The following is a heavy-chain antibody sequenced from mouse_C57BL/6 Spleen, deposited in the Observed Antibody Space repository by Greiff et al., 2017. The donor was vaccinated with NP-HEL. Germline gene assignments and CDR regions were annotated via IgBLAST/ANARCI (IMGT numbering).Heavy chain of an antibody. Sequence: EVHVVESGGGLVKPGGSLKLSCAASGFTFSSYAMSWVRQTPEKRLEWVATISDGGSYTYYPDNVKGRFTISRDNAKNNLYLQMSHLKSEDTAMYYCARDDYDGDYFDYWGQGTTLTVSS. CDR3: ARDDYDGDYFDY. CDR1: GFTFSSYA. D-gene: IGHD2-4*01. J-gene: IGHJ2*01. CDR2: ISDGGSYT. V-gene: IGHV5-4*01.